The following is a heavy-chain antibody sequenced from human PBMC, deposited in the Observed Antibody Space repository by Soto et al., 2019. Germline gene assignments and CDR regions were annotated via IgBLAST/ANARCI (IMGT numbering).Heavy chain of an antibody. V-gene: IGHV4-59*11. J-gene: IGHJ6*02. CDR2: VYYSGST. D-gene: IGHD4-17*01. CDR3: ARGYGGNRVMGV. CDR1: GGSISPHY. Sequence: QVQLQESGPRLVKPSETLSLTCSVSGGSISPHYWTWFRQPPGKGLEWIGYVYYSGSTNYNPSLKSRVTISLDTSNNRFSRKLSSVTGVDTAVYPGARGYGGNRVMGVWGQGTTVTVSS.